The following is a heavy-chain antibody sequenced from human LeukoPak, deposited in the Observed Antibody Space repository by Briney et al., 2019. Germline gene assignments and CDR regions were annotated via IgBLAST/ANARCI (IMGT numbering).Heavy chain of an antibody. CDR1: GGSFSGYY. CDR3: ARDYSRGYAWFDP. V-gene: IGHV4-34*01. Sequence: SETLSLTCAVYGGSFSGYYWSWIRQPPGKGLEWIREINHSGSTNYNPSLKSRVTISVDTSKNQFSLKLTSVTAADTALYFCARDYSRGYAWFDPWGQGILVTVSS. D-gene: IGHD5-12*01. J-gene: IGHJ5*02. CDR2: INHSGST.